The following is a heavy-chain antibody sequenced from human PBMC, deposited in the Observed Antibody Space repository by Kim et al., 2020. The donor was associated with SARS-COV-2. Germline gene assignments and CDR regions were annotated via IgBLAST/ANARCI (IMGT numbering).Heavy chain of an antibody. V-gene: IGHV3-13*01. CDR2: IGKIGDS. J-gene: IGHJ2*01. CDR1: GFTFSPYD. CDR3: VRGKYCSDQTCDRLSFDL. D-gene: IGHD2-15*01. Sequence: GGSLRLSCAASGFTFSPYDMHWVRQATGKGLEWVSTIGKIGDSFYQDSVKARFIVSRENAKNTLYLQMSSLRAEDTAVYYCVRGKYCSDQTCDRLSFDLWGRGTLVTVSS.